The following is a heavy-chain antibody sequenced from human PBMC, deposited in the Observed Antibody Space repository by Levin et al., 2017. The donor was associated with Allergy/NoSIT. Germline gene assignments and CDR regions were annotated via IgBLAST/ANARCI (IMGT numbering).Heavy chain of an antibody. D-gene: IGHD3-10*01. CDR3: AKSLRVTMVRGLIPPQYYVMDV. Sequence: GESLKISCAASGFTFSTYAMHWVRQAPGKGLEWVAIISYDESNKYYADSVKGRFTISRDNSDNTLYLRMNSLRAEDTALYYCAKSLRVTMVRGLIPPQYYVMDVWGQGTTVTVSS. J-gene: IGHJ6*02. V-gene: IGHV3-30*18. CDR1: GFTFSTYA. CDR2: ISYDESNK.